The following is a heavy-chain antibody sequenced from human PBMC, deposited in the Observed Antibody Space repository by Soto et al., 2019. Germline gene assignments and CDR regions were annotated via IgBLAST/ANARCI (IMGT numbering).Heavy chain of an antibody. Sequence: GESLKISCKGSGYRFTSYWIGWVRQMPGKGLEWMGIIYPGDSDTRYSPSFQGQVTISADKSISTAYLQWSSLKASDTAMYYCARLRGYQNTYYYYGMDVWGQGTTVTV. D-gene: IGHD5-12*01. CDR1: GYRFTSYW. V-gene: IGHV5-51*01. CDR3: ARLRGYQNTYYYYGMDV. J-gene: IGHJ6*02. CDR2: IYPGDSDT.